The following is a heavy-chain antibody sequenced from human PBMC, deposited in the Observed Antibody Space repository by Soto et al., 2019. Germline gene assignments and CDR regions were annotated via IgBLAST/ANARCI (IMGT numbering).Heavy chain of an antibody. CDR3: ARERPAASGWFDP. V-gene: IGHV4-39*02. J-gene: IGHJ5*02. Sequence: SETLSLTCIVSGGSISSSGYYWGWIRQPPGKGLEWIGSISYSGSAYYNPSLQSRVTISIDTSKNQFSLKLSSVTAADTAVYYCARERPAASGWFDPWGQGTLVTVSS. CDR1: GGSISSSGYY. CDR2: ISYSGSA. D-gene: IGHD2-2*01.